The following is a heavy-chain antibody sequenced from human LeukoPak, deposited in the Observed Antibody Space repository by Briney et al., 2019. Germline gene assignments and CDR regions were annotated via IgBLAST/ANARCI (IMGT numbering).Heavy chain of an antibody. CDR3: ARDRSGSYVY. D-gene: IGHD1-26*01. J-gene: IGHJ4*02. Sequence: SETLSLTCTVPGGSISSSSYYWGWIRQPPGKGLEWIGSIYYSGSTYYNPSLKSRVTMSVDTSKNQFSLKLSSVTAADTAVYYCARDRSGSYVYWGQGTLVTVSS. V-gene: IGHV4-39*07. CDR1: GGSISSSSYY. CDR2: IYYSGST.